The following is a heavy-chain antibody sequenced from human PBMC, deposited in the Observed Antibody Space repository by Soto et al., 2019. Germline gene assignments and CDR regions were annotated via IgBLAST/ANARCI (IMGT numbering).Heavy chain of an antibody. CDR3: ARQCRGVTCHWFVP. D-gene: IGHD2-15*01. V-gene: IGHV4-39*01. Sequence: PEETLSLTCTVSSGSISSTIYSWDWIRQPPGKGLEWIGSIFYSGSTYYNPSLKSRVTISVDTSKNQFSLTLTSVTAADTAVYYCARQCRGVTCHWFVPWGQGTLVTVSS. CDR1: SGSISSTIYS. J-gene: IGHJ5*02. CDR2: IFYSGST.